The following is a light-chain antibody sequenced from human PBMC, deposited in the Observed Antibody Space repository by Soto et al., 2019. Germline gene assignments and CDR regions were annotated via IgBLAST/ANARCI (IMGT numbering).Light chain of an antibody. V-gene: IGKV3-15*01. CDR2: GAS. J-gene: IGKJ4*01. Sequence: EIVMTQSPATLSVSPGERATLSCRGSQSVSSNLAWYQQKPGQAPRLLIYGASTRATGIPARFSGSGSGTEFTLTISSLQSEDFAVYYCQQYNNWLSTFGGGTKVEIK. CDR3: QQYNNWLST. CDR1: QSVSSN.